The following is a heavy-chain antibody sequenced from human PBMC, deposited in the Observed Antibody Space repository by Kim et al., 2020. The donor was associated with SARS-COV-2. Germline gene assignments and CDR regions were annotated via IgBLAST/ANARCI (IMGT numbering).Heavy chain of an antibody. V-gene: IGHV3-23*01. CDR3: AKLSYDFWSGYSSYWYFDV. D-gene: IGHD3-3*01. Sequence: GGSLRLSCAVSGFTFSSYAMSWVRQAPGKGLEWVSVISGSGGSTYYADSVKGRFTIARDNSKTTLFLQMDSLRAEDTAVYYCAKLSYDFWSGYSSYWYFDVWGRGTLVTVSS. J-gene: IGHJ2*01. CDR2: ISGSGGST. CDR1: GFTFSSYA.